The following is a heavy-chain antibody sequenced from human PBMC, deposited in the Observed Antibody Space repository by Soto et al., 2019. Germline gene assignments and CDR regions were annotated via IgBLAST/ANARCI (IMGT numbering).Heavy chain of an antibody. CDR2: LYYSGTT. J-gene: IGHJ4*02. CDR3: ARGLSWSPYFGS. CDR1: GASISTQS. D-gene: IGHD3-3*01. V-gene: IGHV4-59*11. Sequence: SETLSLTCTVSGASISTQSWNWIRQAPGKGLEWIGYLYYSGTTNYNPSLKSRVTISADTSKNQVSLKLTSVTAADTAVYFCARGLSWSPYFGSWGQGILVTV.